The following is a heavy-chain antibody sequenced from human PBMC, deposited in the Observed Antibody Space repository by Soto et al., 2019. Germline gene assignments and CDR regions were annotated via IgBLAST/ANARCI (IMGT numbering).Heavy chain of an antibody. V-gene: IGHV4-61*01. CDR3: ARVSSGWGLVSYFDY. CDR2: IYYSGST. Sequence: QVQLQESGPGLVKPSETLSLTCTVSGGSVSSGSYYWSWIRQPPGKGLECIGYIYYSGSTNYNPSLESRLTIXXDXTXXQFALQLSSVTAADTAVYYCARVSSGWGLVSYFDYWGQGTRVTVSS. CDR1: GGSVSSGSYY. J-gene: IGHJ4*02. D-gene: IGHD6-25*01.